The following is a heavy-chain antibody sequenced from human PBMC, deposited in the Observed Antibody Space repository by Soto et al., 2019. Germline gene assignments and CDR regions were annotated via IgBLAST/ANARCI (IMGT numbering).Heavy chain of an antibody. CDR2: ISSFSNYM. V-gene: IGHV3-21*01. D-gene: IGHD5-18*01. J-gene: IGHJ6*02. CDR3: ARAGGYSFFFQQKTAYDMDV. CDR1: GFTFNSYS. Sequence: GGSLRPSCGVSGFTFNSYSMNWVRQAPGKGLEWVSSISSFSNYMYYTDSVKGRFTISRDNARNSLYLQMNSLRAEDTAVYYCARAGGYSFFFQQKTAYDMDVWGQGTTVTV.